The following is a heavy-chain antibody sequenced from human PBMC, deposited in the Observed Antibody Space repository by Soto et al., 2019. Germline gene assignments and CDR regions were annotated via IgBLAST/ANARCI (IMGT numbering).Heavy chain of an antibody. V-gene: IGHV1-69*13. CDR3: ARLGFSGYAPFDY. CDR1: GGTFSSYA. Sequence: ASVKVSCKASGGTFSSYAISWVRQAPGQGLEWMGGIIPIFGTANYAQKFQGRVTITADESTSTAYMELSSLRSEDTAVYYCARLGFSGYAPFDYWGQGTLVTVPQ. D-gene: IGHD5-12*01. CDR2: IIPIFGTA. J-gene: IGHJ4*02.